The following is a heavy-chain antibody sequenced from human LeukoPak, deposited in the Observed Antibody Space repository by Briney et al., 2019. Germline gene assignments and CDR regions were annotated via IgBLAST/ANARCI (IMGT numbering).Heavy chain of an antibody. Sequence: SQTLSPTCTVSGGSINSGGYYWNWIRQHPRKGLEWIGYISYSGRPYYDPSLKSRVAISIDTSKNQFSLNLSSVTAADTAVYYCARVSQVRVYYYMDIWGTGTTVTVSS. CDR3: ARVSQVRVYYYMDI. J-gene: IGHJ6*03. CDR1: GGSINSGGYY. CDR2: ISYSGRP. V-gene: IGHV4-31*03.